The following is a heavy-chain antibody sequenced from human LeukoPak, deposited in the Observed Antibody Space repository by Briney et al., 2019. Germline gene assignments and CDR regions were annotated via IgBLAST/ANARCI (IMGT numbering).Heavy chain of an antibody. D-gene: IGHD6-19*01. CDR1: GGTFSSYA. Sequence: SVKVSCKAAGGTFSSYAISWVRQAPGQGLEWMGGILPIFGTANYAQKFQGRVTITADESTSTAYMELSSLRSEDTAVYYCARDQGDPLGSGWRDYYYYGMDVWGKGTTVTVSS. J-gene: IGHJ6*04. V-gene: IGHV1-69*01. CDR2: ILPIFGTA. CDR3: ARDQGDPLGSGWRDYYYYGMDV.